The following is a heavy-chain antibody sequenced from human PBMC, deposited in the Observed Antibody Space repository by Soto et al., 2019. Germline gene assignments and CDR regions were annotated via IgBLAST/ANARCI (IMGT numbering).Heavy chain of an antibody. J-gene: IGHJ4*02. CDR1: GDSISSGGYY. D-gene: IGHD3-3*02. V-gene: IGHV4-31*03. CDR3: ARELLA. Sequence: QVQLQESGPGLVKPSQTLSLTCTVSGDSISSGGYYWNWIRQHPGKVLEWIGYIYYNGRTNYNPSLESRVTISVDTSKNQFSLKLSSVTGADTAVYYCARELLAWGQGTLVTVSS. CDR2: IYYNGRT.